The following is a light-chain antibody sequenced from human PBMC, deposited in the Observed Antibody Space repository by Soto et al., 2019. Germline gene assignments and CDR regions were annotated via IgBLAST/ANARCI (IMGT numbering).Light chain of an antibody. CDR2: DAS. Sequence: EIVLTQSPATLSLSPGERATLSCRASQSVSSYLAWYQQKPGQAPRLLIYDASNRATGIPARFSGSGSGTDFTLTISCLETEDFAVDYCQQRSNWPITFGQGTRLEIK. CDR3: QQRSNWPIT. J-gene: IGKJ5*01. V-gene: IGKV3-11*01. CDR1: QSVSSY.